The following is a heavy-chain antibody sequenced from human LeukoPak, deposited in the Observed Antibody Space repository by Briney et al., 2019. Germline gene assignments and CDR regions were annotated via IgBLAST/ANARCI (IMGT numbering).Heavy chain of an antibody. V-gene: IGHV3-21*06. CDR2: MSETGSRQ. Sequence: GGSLRLSCAASGFTFSSFSMNWVRQAPGMGLEWVSSMSETGSRQFCTDSVKGRFSISRDNAKNSVYLHLNSLKVEDTAIYYCARATSEDTALDYWGQGTLVTVSS. J-gene: IGHJ4*02. D-gene: IGHD5-18*01. CDR3: ARATSEDTALDY. CDR1: GFTFSSFS.